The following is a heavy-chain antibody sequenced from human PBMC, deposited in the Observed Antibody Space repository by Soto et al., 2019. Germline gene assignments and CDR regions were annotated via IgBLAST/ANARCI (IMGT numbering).Heavy chain of an antibody. CDR2: INHSGST. CDR3: ATSSSSRHTVTRSLYY. V-gene: IGHV4-34*01. D-gene: IGHD4-17*01. CDR1: GGSFSGYY. J-gene: IGHJ4*02. Sequence: PSETLSLTCAVYGGSFSGYYWSWIRQPPGKGLEWIGEINHSGSTNYNPSLKSRVTISVDTSKNQFSLKLSSVTAADTAVYYCATSSSSRHTVTRSLYYWGQGTLVTVSS.